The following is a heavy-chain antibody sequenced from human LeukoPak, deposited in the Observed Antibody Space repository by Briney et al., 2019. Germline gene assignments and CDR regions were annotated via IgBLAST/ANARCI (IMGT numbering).Heavy chain of an antibody. CDR1: GFTFTSYD. D-gene: IGHD3-10*01. CDR2: MNPINGNT. V-gene: IGHV1-8*01. CDR3: ARVLLWFGGGYFDY. Sequence: ASVKVSCKASGFTFTSYDINWVRQATGQGLEWMGWMNPINGNTGYAQKLQGRVTMTTDTSTSTAYMELRSLRSDDTAVYYCARVLLWFGGGYFDYWGQGTLVTVSS. J-gene: IGHJ4*02.